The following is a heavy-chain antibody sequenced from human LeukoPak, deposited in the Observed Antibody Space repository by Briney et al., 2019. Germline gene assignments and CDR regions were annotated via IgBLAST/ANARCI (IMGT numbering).Heavy chain of an antibody. Sequence: GGSLRLSCAASGFTFSSYGMHWVRQAPGKGLEWVAGIAGGNDRFYADSVKGRFSISRDNSKNTLYLQMNSLRAEDTAVYYCARGVGIAAAGSAFDIWGQGTMVTVSS. CDR1: GFTFSSYG. CDR3: ARGVGIAAAGSAFDI. J-gene: IGHJ3*02. D-gene: IGHD6-13*01. CDR2: IAGGNDR. V-gene: IGHV3-NL1*01.